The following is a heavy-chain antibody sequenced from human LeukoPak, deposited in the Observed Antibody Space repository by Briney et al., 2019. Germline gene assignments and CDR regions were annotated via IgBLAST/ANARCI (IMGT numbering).Heavy chain of an antibody. Sequence: SVKVSCKASGGTFSSYAISWVRQAPRQGLEWMGRIIPILGIANSAQKFQGRVTITADKSTSTAYMELRSLRSEDTAVYYCARGPQGGSCYDYWGQGTLVTVSS. CDR2: IIPILGIA. V-gene: IGHV1-69*04. CDR1: GGTFSSYA. J-gene: IGHJ4*02. D-gene: IGHD2-15*01. CDR3: ARGPQGGSCYDY.